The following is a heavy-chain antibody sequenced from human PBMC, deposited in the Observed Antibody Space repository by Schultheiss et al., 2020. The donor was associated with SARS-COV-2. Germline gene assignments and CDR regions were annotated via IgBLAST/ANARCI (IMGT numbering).Heavy chain of an antibody. CDR3: AREGDSSGWYRVEY. D-gene: IGHD6-19*01. CDR1: GVSISSYY. Sequence: SETLSLTCVVSGVSISSYYWSWIRQPPGKGLEWIGSIYHSGSTYYNPSLKSRVTISVDTSKNQFSLKLSSVTAADTAVYYCAREGDSSGWYRVEYWGQGTLVTVSS. CDR2: IYHSGST. J-gene: IGHJ4*02. V-gene: IGHV4-59*01.